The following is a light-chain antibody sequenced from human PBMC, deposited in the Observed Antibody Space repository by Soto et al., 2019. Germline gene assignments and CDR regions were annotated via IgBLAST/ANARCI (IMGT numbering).Light chain of an antibody. CDR3: QQYNNWPLIT. V-gene: IGKV3-15*01. Sequence: EIVMAQSPATLSVSPGERATLSCRASQNIKNNLAWYQQKPGQGPRLLIFGTSTRATGIPARFSGSGSGTLFTLTITSMQSADFAVYYCQQYNNWPLITFGQGTQLEIK. CDR2: GTS. J-gene: IGKJ5*01. CDR1: QNIKNN.